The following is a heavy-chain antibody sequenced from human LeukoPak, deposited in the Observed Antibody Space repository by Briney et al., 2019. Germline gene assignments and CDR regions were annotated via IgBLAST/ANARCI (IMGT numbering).Heavy chain of an antibody. CDR2: IIGSGGST. CDR1: GFTFSSYV. CDR3: AKGDSSGYYFDY. Sequence: GGSLRLSCAASGFTFSSYVTSWVRQAPGKGLEWVSAIIGSGGSTYYADSVKGRFTISRDNSKNTLYLQMNSLRAEDTAVYYCAKGDSSGYYFDYWGQGTLVTLSS. D-gene: IGHD3-22*01. V-gene: IGHV3-23*01. J-gene: IGHJ4*02.